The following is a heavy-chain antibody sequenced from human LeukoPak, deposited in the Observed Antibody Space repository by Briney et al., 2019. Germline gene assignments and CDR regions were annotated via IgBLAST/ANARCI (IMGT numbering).Heavy chain of an antibody. Sequence: PSETLSLTCAVYGGSFSGYYWSWIRQPPGKGLEWIGEINHSGSTNYNPSLKSRVTISVDTSKNQFSLKLSSVTAADTAVYYCARQNFGELLYGGLGWFDPWGQGTLVTVSS. CDR1: GGSFSGYY. J-gene: IGHJ5*02. V-gene: IGHV4-34*01. D-gene: IGHD3-10*01. CDR2: INHSGST. CDR3: ARQNFGELLYGGLGWFDP.